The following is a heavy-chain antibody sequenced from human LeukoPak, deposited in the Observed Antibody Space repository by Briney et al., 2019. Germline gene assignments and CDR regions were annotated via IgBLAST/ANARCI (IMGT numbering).Heavy chain of an antibody. Sequence: SVKVSCKASGGTFSSYAISWVRQAPGQGLEWMGGIIPIFGTANYAQKFQGRVTITTDESTSTAYMELSSLRSDDTAVYYCARDRTIHDYDILTGPPEDWGQGTLVTVSS. D-gene: IGHD3-9*01. CDR3: ARDRTIHDYDILTGPPED. V-gene: IGHV1-69*05. CDR2: IIPIFGTA. J-gene: IGHJ1*01. CDR1: GGTFSSYA.